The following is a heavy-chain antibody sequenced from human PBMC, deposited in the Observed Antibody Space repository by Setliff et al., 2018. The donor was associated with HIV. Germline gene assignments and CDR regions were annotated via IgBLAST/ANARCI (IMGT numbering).Heavy chain of an antibody. D-gene: IGHD5-18*01. J-gene: IGHJ4*02. CDR1: GAPISSYY. Sequence: KTSETLSLTCKVSGAPISSYYWNWIRQPPGKGLEWIGYIYNSGYSNSKPSLKSRVTISLDTSKNQVSLKLSSVTAADTAVYYCARDSGYSFGFNYFDYWGQGTLVTVSS. CDR3: ARDSGYSFGFNYFDY. CDR2: IYNSGYS. V-gene: IGHV4-59*01.